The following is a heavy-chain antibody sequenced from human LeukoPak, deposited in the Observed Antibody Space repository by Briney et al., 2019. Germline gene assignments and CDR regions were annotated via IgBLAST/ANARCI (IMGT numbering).Heavy chain of an antibody. CDR1: GFTSSTYW. D-gene: IGHD2-21*02. J-gene: IGHJ4*02. CDR2: IKQDGSEK. CDR3: ARCAGPVETD. Sequence: GGSLRLSCAASGFTSSTYWMGWVRQAPGKGLEWVANIKQDGSEKYSLDSVMGRFTISRDNAKNSLYLQMNSLRAEDTAVYYCARCAGPVETDWGQGTLVTVSS. V-gene: IGHV3-7*03.